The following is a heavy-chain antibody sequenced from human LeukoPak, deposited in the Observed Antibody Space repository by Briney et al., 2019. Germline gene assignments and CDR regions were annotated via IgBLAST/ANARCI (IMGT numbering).Heavy chain of an antibody. D-gene: IGHD2-8*01. CDR3: AHRYYTTGHFDY. J-gene: IGHJ4*02. CDR2: IYWDDDK. V-gene: IGHV2-5*02. Sequence: SGPTLVNPTQTLTLTCTFSGFSLTTSGVAVGWIRQPPGKALEWLALIYWDDDKHYSASVKNRVTITKDTSKNQVVLTMTNLNPDDTATYYRAHRYYTTGHFDYWGQGTLVTVSS. CDR1: GFSLTTSGVA.